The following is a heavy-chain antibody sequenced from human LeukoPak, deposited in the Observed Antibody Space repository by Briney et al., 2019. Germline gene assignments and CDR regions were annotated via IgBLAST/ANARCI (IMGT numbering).Heavy chain of an antibody. J-gene: IGHJ4*02. CDR1: GYSISSGYY. D-gene: IGHD3-3*01. CDR3: ARQSSLYDFWSGAIDY. Sequence: KPSETLSLTCAVSGYSISSGYYWGWIRQPPGKGLEWIGRIYHSGSTYYNPSLKSRVTISVDTSKNQFSLKLSSVTAADTAVYYCARQSSLYDFWSGAIDYWGQGTLVTVSS. CDR2: IYHSGST. V-gene: IGHV4-38-2*01.